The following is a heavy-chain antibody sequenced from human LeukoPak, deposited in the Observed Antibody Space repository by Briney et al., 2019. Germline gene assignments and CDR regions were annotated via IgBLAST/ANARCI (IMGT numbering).Heavy chain of an antibody. CDR3: ARGPGNYGSGSSLYYFDY. J-gene: IGHJ4*02. CDR2: IYTSGST. CDR1: GGSISSYY. D-gene: IGHD3-10*01. V-gene: IGHV4-4*07. Sequence: SETLSLTCTVSGGSISSYYWSWVRQPAGKGLEWIGRIYTSGSTNYNPSLKSRVTMSVDTSKNQFSLKLSSVTAADTAVYYCARGPGNYGSGSSLYYFDYWGQGTLVTVSS.